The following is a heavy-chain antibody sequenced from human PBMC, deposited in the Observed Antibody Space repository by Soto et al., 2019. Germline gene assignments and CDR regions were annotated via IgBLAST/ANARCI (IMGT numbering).Heavy chain of an antibody. J-gene: IGHJ6*02. Sequence: ASVKVSCKASGYTFTGYYMHWVRQAPGQGLEWMGWINPNSGGTNYAQKFQGRVTMTRDTSISTAYMELSRLRSDDTAVYYCARGEGGEAGYSSGWIPFYYGMDVWGQGTRVTVSS. CDR1: GYTFTGYY. D-gene: IGHD6-19*01. CDR2: INPNSGGT. CDR3: ARGEGGEAGYSSGWIPFYYGMDV. V-gene: IGHV1-2*02.